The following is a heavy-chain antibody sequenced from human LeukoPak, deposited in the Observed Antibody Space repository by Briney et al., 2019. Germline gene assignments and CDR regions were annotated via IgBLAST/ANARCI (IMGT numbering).Heavy chain of an antibody. V-gene: IGHV4-4*07. CDR2: IYTSGST. J-gene: IGHJ4*03. Sequence: SETLSLTCTVPGGSISSYYWSWIRQPAGKGLEWIGRIYTSGSTNYNPSPKSRVTMSVDTSKNQFSLKLSSVTAADTAVYYCARDVSGYYDYIWGSYRFYFDYWGQGTMVTVSS. CDR1: GGSISSYY. CDR3: ARDVSGYYDYIWGSYRFYFDY. D-gene: IGHD3-16*02.